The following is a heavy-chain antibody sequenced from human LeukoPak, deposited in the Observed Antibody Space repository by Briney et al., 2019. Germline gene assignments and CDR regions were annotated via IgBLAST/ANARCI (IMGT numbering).Heavy chain of an antibody. CDR3: ARYYDSAGYYVGRFDY. CDR2: IKQDGSEK. CDR1: GFTFSVYW. J-gene: IGHJ4*02. Sequence: GGSLRLSCAVSGFTFSVYWMSWVRQAPGKGVEWVANIKQDGSEKYYVDSVKGRFTISRDNAKNSLYLQMNSLRAEDTAVYYCARYYDSAGYYVGRFDYWGQGTLVTVSS. V-gene: IGHV3-7*01. D-gene: IGHD3-22*01.